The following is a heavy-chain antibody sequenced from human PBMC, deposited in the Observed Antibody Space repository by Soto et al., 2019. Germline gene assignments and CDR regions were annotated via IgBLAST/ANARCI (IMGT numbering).Heavy chain of an antibody. CDR1: GGSISSYY. D-gene: IGHD3-3*01. Sequence: SETLSLTCTVSGGSISSYYWSWIRQPPGKGLEWIGYIYYSGSTNYNPSLKSRVTISVDTSKNQFSLKLSSVTAADTAVYYCARGTYDFWSGDDFRRVKRYYYYYMDVWGKGTTVTVSS. J-gene: IGHJ6*03. CDR3: ARGTYDFWSGDDFRRVKRYYYYYMDV. V-gene: IGHV4-59*01. CDR2: IYYSGST.